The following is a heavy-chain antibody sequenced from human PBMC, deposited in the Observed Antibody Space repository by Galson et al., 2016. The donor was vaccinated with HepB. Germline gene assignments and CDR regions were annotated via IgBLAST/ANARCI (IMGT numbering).Heavy chain of an antibody. CDR2: ISGSGGGT. V-gene: IGHV3-23*01. J-gene: IGHJ5*02. D-gene: IGHD3-10*01. CDR3: AKCLWVRGVYPFDP. Sequence: SLRLSCAASEFTFSSYAMNWVRQAPGKGLEWVSAISGSGGGTSYADSVKGRFTISRDNSKNTLYLQMNSLRAEDTAVYYCAKCLWVRGVYPFDPWGQGTLVTVSS. CDR1: EFTFSSYA.